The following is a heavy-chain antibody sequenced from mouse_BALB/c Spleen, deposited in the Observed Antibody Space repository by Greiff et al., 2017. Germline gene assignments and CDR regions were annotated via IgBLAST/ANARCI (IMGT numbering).Heavy chain of an antibody. CDR3: ARKGYYGNYPLDY. CDR1: GYSITSDYA. V-gene: IGHV3-2*02. CDR2: ISYSGST. J-gene: IGHJ2*01. D-gene: IGHD2-1*01. Sequence: VQLKESGPGLVKPSQSLSLTCTVTGYSITSDYAWNWIRQFPGNKLEWMGYISYSGSTSYNPSLKSRISITRDTSKNQFFLQLNSVTTEDTATYYCARKGYYGNYPLDYWGQGTTLTVSS.